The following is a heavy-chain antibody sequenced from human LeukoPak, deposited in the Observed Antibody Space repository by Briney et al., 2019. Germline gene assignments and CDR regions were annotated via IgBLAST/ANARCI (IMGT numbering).Heavy chain of an antibody. J-gene: IGHJ5*02. V-gene: IGHV4-59*11. CDR2: IYSSGST. CDR1: GDSFTSHY. Sequence: SETLSLTCTVSGDSFTSHYWSRIRQPPGKGLEWIGYIYSSGSTNYNPSLKSRVTISLDTSKNQFSLKLSSLTAADTAVYYCARTMYYDFWSGFGSNWFDPWGQGTLVTVSS. D-gene: IGHD3-3*01. CDR3: ARTMYYDFWSGFGSNWFDP.